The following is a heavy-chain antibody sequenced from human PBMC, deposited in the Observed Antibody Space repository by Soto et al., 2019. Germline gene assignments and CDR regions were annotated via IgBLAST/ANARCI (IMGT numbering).Heavy chain of an antibody. Sequence: ASVKVSCKASGYTFTSYYMHWVRQAPVQGLEWMGIINPSGGSTSYAQKFQGRVTMTRDTSTSTVYMELSSLRSEDPAVYYCARDLLYCCGDCYAFDIGGQGTMVTVSS. J-gene: IGHJ3*02. V-gene: IGHV1-46*01. CDR2: INPSGGST. D-gene: IGHD2-21*01. CDR1: GYTFTSYY. CDR3: ARDLLYCCGDCYAFDI.